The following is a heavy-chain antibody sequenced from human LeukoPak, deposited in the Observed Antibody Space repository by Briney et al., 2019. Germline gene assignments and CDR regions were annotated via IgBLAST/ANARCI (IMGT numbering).Heavy chain of an antibody. CDR3: ARGWFGEISYYFDY. V-gene: IGHV7-4-1*02. CDR1: GYTFTTYV. CDR2: INTSTGNP. Sequence: GASVKVSCKASGYTFTTYVINWVRQAPGQGLEWMGWINTSTGNPTYAQGFTGRFVFSLDTSVTTAYLQISSLKAEDTAVYYCARGWFGEISYYFDYWGQGTLVTVSS. D-gene: IGHD3-10*01. J-gene: IGHJ4*02.